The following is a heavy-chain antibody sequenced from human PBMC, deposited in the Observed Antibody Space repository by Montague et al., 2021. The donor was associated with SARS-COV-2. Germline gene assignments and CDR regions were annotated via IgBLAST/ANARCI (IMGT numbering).Heavy chain of an antibody. D-gene: IGHD3-10*01. J-gene: IGHJ6*03. CDR3: ARPRDGVVPSPILGVGPFYSYYYMDV. V-gene: IGHV4-34*01. Sequence: SQTLSLTCAVHGSSFSGYYWNWIRQSPGKGLEWIGEINHGGSTKFSPSLKGRLTISTDTSKNQFSLKLTSVAAADTAVYYCARPRDGVVPSPILGVGPFYSYYYMDVWGRGTPVTVSS. CDR2: INHGGST. CDR1: GSSFSGYY.